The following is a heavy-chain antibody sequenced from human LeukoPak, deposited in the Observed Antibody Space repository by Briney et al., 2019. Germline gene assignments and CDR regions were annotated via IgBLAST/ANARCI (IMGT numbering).Heavy chain of an antibody. CDR1: GYTFTGYY. V-gene: IGHV1-2*02. J-gene: IGHJ5*02. CDR3: ARDLRRFAHDYDWFDP. D-gene: IGHD4-17*01. Sequence: ASVKVSCKASGYTFTGYYMHWVRQAPGQGLEWMGWINPNSGGTNYAQKFQGRVTMTRDTSTSTVYMELSSLRSEDTAVYYCARDLRRFAHDYDWFDPWGQGTLVTVSS. CDR2: INPNSGGT.